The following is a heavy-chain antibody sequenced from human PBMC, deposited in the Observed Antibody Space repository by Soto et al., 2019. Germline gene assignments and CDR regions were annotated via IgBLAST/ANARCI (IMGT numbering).Heavy chain of an antibody. CDR3: ARVEAVAGLYNSHGLDV. V-gene: IGHV1-69*12. CDR1: GGTFSNYA. J-gene: IGHJ6*02. D-gene: IGHD6-19*01. CDR2: IVPIFGTT. Sequence: QVQLVQSGAEVKKPGSSVKVSCTASGGTFSNYAIDWVRLAPGHGLEWMGGIVPIFGTTYYTQKFQGRATIIADDSTTTAYLEMSSLRSEDTDIYYCARVEAVAGLYNSHGLDVWGQGTAVTVSS.